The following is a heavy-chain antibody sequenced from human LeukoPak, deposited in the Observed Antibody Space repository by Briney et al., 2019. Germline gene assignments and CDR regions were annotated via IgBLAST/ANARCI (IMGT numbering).Heavy chain of an antibody. CDR3: ARELPREVTLDY. D-gene: IGHD2-21*02. Sequence: GGSLRLSCAASGFTLSSYEMHWVRQAIGKGLVWVSRINSDGSRTGYADSVKGRFTISRDNTKNARYLQMNSLRAEDTSIYYCARELPREVTLDYWGQGTLVTVSS. CDR1: GFTLSSYE. V-gene: IGHV3-74*01. CDR2: INSDGSRT. J-gene: IGHJ4*02.